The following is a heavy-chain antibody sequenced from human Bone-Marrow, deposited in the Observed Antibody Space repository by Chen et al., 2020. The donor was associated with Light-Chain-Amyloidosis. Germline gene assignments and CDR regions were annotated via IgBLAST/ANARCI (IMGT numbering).Heavy chain of an antibody. CDR1: GGSISSYY. D-gene: IGHD3-3*01. CDR2: IYYSGST. V-gene: IGHV4-59*01. Sequence: QVQLQESGPGLVKPSETLSLTCTVSGGSISSYYWSWIRQPPGKGLEWIGYIYYSGSTNYNPSLKCRVTISVDTTKNQFSRKLSSVTVADTAVYYCARGSRITIFGVSYPFDAFDIWGQGTMVTVSS. CDR3: ARGSRITIFGVSYPFDAFDI. J-gene: IGHJ3*02.